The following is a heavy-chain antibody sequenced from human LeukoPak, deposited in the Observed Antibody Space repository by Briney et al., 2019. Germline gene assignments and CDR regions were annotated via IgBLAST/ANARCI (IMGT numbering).Heavy chain of an antibody. J-gene: IGHJ4*02. D-gene: IGHD6-13*01. CDR2: IKQDGSEK. CDR3: ARNIITSSWYLHFDY. CDR1: GFTFSSYW. Sequence: GSLRLSCSASGFTFSSYWMSWVRQSPGRGLEWVANIKQDGSEKYHVDSVRGRFTISRDSARNSLYLQMSSLRAEDTAVYFCARNIITSSWYLHFDYWGQGTLVTVSS. V-gene: IGHV3-7*01.